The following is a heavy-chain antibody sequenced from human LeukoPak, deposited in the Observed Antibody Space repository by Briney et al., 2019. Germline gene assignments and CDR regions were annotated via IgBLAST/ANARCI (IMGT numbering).Heavy chain of an antibody. D-gene: IGHD5-18*01. CDR2: INHSGST. J-gene: IGHJ3*02. V-gene: IGHV4-34*01. CDR1: GGSFSGYY. Sequence: PSETLSLTCAVYGGSFSGYYWSWIRQPPGKGLEWIGEINHSGSTNYNPSLKSRVTISVDTSENQFSLKLSSVTAADTAVYYCARGRGYNAFDIWGQGTMVTVSS. CDR3: ARGRGYNAFDI.